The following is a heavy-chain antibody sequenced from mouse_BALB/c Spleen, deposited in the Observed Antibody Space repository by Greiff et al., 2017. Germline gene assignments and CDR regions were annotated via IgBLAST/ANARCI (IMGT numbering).Heavy chain of an antibody. V-gene: IGHV3-6*02. J-gene: IGHJ2*01. CDR2: ISYDGSN. CDR1: GYSITSGYY. Sequence: EVQVVESGPGLVKPSQSLSLTCSVTGYSITSGYYWNWIRQFPGNKLEWMGYISYDGSNNYNPSLKNRISITRDTSKNQFFLKLNSVTTEDTATYYCARGGEVRRYYFDYWGQGTTLTVCS. CDR3: ARGGEVRRYYFDY. D-gene: IGHD2-14*01.